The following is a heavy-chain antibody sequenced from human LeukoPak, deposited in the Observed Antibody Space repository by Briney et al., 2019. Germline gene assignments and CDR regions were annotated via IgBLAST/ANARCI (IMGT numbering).Heavy chain of an antibody. J-gene: IGHJ4*02. CDR2: IVVGSGNT. V-gene: IGHV1-58*01. Sequence: GTSVKVSCKASGFTFTSSAVQWVRQARGQCLEWIGWIVVGSGNTNYAQKFQERVTITRDMSTSTAYMELSSLRSEDTAVYYCAAGNTYYDFWSGYPYFDYWGQGTLVTVSS. D-gene: IGHD3-3*01. CDR3: AAGNTYYDFWSGYPYFDY. CDR1: GFTFTSSA.